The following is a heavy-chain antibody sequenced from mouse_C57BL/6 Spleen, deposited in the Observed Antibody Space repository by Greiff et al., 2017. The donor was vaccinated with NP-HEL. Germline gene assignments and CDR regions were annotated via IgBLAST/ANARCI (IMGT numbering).Heavy chain of an antibody. CDR1: GFTFSDYY. Sequence: EVKLMESGGGLVQPGGSLKLSCAASGFTFSDYYMYWVRQTPEKRLEWVAYISNGGGSTYYPDTVKGRFTISRDNAKNTLYLQMSRLKSEDTAMYYCARPFYDYDEGGYFDVWGTGTTVTVSS. D-gene: IGHD2-4*01. CDR3: ARPFYDYDEGGYFDV. J-gene: IGHJ1*03. V-gene: IGHV5-12*01. CDR2: ISNGGGST.